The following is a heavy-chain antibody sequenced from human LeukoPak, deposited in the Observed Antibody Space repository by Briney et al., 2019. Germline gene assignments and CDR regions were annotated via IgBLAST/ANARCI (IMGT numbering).Heavy chain of an antibody. CDR2: ISRSGSTK. V-gene: IGHV3-11*04. J-gene: IGHJ4*02. CDR3: ARGPRDSSGYYFVRDPPDY. D-gene: IGHD3-22*01. CDR1: GFTFSDYN. Sequence: KPGGSLRLSCAASGFTFSDYNMRWIRQAPGKGLEWVSSISRSGSTKYYADSVKGRFTISRDNAKNSLYLQMNSLRAEDTAVYYCARGPRDSSGYYFVRDPPDYWGQGTLVTVSS.